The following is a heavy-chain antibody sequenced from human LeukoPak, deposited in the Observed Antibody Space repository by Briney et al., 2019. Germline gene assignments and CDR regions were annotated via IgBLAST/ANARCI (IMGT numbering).Heavy chain of an antibody. V-gene: IGHV3-48*04. CDR2: ISSSSSTI. Sequence: GGSLRLSCAASGFTFSSYSMNWVRQAPGKGLEWVSYISSSSSTIYYADSVKGRFTISRDNAKNSLYLQMNGLRAEDTAVYYCARDGVTIFGVVPDWGQGTLVTVSS. J-gene: IGHJ4*02. CDR3: ARDGVTIFGVVPD. CDR1: GFTFSSYS. D-gene: IGHD3-3*01.